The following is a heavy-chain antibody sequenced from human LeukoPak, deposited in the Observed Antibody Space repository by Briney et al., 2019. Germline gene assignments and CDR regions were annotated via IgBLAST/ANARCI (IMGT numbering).Heavy chain of an antibody. V-gene: IGHV3-48*03. J-gene: IGHJ4*02. CDR1: GFTFSSYE. CDR3: AGAVEMATIIDY. D-gene: IGHD5-24*01. CDR2: ISSSGSTI. Sequence: SGGSLRLSCPASGFTFSSYEMNWVRQAPGKGLEWVSYISSSGSTIYYADSVKGRFTISRDNAKNSLYLQMNSLRAEDTAVYYCAGAVEMATIIDYWGQGTLVTVSS.